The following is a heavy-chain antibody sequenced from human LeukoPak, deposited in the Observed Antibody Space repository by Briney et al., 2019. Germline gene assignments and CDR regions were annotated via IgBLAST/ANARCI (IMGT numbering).Heavy chain of an antibody. CDR1: GGTFSSYA. CDR3: ASVYYDSSGYPPY. Sequence: ASVKVSCKASGGTFSSYAISWVRQAPGQGLEWMGGIIPIFGTANYAQKFQGRVTITTDESTSTAYMELSSLRSEDTAVYYCASVYYDSSGYPPYWGQGTLVTVSS. CDR2: IIPIFGTA. V-gene: IGHV1-69*05. D-gene: IGHD3-22*01. J-gene: IGHJ4*02.